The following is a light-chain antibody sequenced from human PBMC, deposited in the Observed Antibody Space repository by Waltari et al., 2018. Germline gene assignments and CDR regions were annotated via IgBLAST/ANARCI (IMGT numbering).Light chain of an antibody. Sequence: DIVMTQSPDSLAVSLGERATINCKSSQSVLYISKNKNYLAWYQQKPGQPPKLIIYWASTRESGVPDRFSGSESGTDFTLTISSLQAEDVAVYYCQQYYNSPLTFGGGTKVEIK. V-gene: IGKV4-1*01. CDR3: QQYYNSPLT. J-gene: IGKJ4*01. CDR2: WAS. CDR1: QSVLYISKNKNY.